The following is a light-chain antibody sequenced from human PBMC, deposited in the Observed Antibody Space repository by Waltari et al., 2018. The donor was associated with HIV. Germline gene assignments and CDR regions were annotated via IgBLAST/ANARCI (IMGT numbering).Light chain of an antibody. V-gene: IGLV2-18*01. J-gene: IGLJ2*01. CDR3: SLYTGTTNVL. Sequence: QSALTQPPSVSGSPGQSVSISCTGSSSDVGSYNLVSWYQQPPGTAPKLIIYEVNNRPSGVPDRFSGSQSGNTASLTISGLQAEDEADYYCSLYTGTTNVLFGGGTKLTVL. CDR2: EVN. CDR1: SSDVGSYNL.